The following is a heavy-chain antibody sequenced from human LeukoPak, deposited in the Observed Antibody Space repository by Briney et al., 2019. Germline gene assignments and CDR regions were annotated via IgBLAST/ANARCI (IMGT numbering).Heavy chain of an antibody. CDR3: ARGQLERPRAAFDI. V-gene: IGHV4-38-2*02. CDR2: IYHSGGT. CDR1: GYSISSGYY. J-gene: IGHJ3*02. Sequence: PSETLSLTCTVSGYSISSGYYWGWIRQPPGKGLEWIGSIYHSGGTYYNPSLKSRVTISVDTSKNQFSLKLSSVTAADTAVYYCARGQLERPRAAFDIWGQGTMVTVSS. D-gene: IGHD1-1*01.